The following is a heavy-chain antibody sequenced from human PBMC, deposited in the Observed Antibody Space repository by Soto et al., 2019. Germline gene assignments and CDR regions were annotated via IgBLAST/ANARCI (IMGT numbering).Heavy chain of an antibody. CDR2: MTPNTGGT. CDR3: ARVALDYDGSGYDFEY. D-gene: IGHD3-22*01. CDR1: GYTFTGYY. Sequence: VQLVQSGGEVKKPGASVKVSCKASGYTFTGYYIHWVRQAPGQGLEWMGWMTPNTGGTSYAQKFQGRVTMTRDTSISTFYMELSSLRSDDTAVYYCARVALDYDGSGYDFEYWGQGTPVTVAS. V-gene: IGHV1-2*02. J-gene: IGHJ4*02.